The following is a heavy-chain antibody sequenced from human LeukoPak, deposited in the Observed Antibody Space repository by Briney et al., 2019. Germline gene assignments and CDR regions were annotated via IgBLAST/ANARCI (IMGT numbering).Heavy chain of an antibody. J-gene: IGHJ5*02. CDR3: ATLVAAAGSYFDP. CDR1: GYTLTELS. CDR2: FDPEDGET. D-gene: IGHD6-13*01. Sequence: ASVKVSCEVSGYTLTELSMHWVRQAPGKGLEWMGGFDPEDGETIYAQKFQGRVTMTEDTSTDTAYMELSSLRSEDTAVYYCATLVAAAGSYFDPWGQGTLVTVSS. V-gene: IGHV1-24*01.